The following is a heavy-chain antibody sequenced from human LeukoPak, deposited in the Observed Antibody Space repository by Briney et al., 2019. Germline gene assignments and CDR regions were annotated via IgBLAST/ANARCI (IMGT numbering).Heavy chain of an antibody. CDR1: GGSISSGANS. CDR2: IYQSGST. Sequence: PSQTLSLTCAVSGGSISSGANSWSWIRQPPGRGLEWIGYIYQSGSTYYNPSLKSRVTISIDRSKNQFSLNLTSVAAADTAVYYCARRPSGSFFDYWGQGTLVTVCS. CDR3: ARRPSGSFFDY. V-gene: IGHV4-30-2*01. J-gene: IGHJ4*02. D-gene: IGHD3-10*01.